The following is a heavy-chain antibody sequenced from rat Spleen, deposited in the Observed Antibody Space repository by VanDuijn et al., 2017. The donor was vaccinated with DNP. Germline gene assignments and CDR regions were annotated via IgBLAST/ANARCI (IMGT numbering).Heavy chain of an antibody. CDR1: GYSITSNY. J-gene: IGHJ1*01. Sequence: EVQVQESGPGLVKPSQSLSLTCSVTGYSITSNYWGWIRKFPGDKLEWMGYINSAGITDYTPSLKSRISITRDTSKNQFFLQVNSVTTEDTATYYCARGLNYGGYIYSWYFDFWGPGTMVTVSS. CDR2: INSAGIT. D-gene: IGHD1-11*01. CDR3: ARGLNYGGYIYSWYFDF. V-gene: IGHV3-3*01.